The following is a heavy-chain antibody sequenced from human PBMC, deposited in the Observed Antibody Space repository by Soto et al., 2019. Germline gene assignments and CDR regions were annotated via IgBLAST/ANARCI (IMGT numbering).Heavy chain of an antibody. CDR1: GDSISSFY. Sequence: SETLSLTCTVSGDSISSFYWSWVRQPPGKGLEWIGYIYYSGSTSYNPSLESRVTISVDTSENQFSLKLSSVTAADTAVYYCARLRRMTATTVSYYFDYWGQGTLVTVSS. CDR3: ARLRRMTATTVSYYFDY. CDR2: IYYSGST. J-gene: IGHJ4*02. D-gene: IGHD1-1*01. V-gene: IGHV4-59*01.